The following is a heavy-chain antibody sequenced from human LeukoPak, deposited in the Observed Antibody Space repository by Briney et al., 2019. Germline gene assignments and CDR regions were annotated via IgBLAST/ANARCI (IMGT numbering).Heavy chain of an antibody. CDR3: ARSLTINLYYDFWSGSDAFDI. Sequence: GGSLRLSCAASGFTVSSNYMSWVRQAPGKGLEWVSVIYSGGSTYYADSVKGRFTISRDNSKNTLYLQMNSLRAEDTAVYYCARSLTINLYYDFWSGSDAFDIWGQGTMVTVSS. CDR1: GFTVSSNY. V-gene: IGHV3-53*01. D-gene: IGHD3-3*01. J-gene: IGHJ3*02. CDR2: IYSGGST.